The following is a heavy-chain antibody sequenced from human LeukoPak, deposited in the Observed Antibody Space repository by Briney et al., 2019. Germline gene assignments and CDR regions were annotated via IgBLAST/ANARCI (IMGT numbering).Heavy chain of an antibody. Sequence: GGSLRLSCAASGFTFTNYWMSWVRQAPGKGLEWVAMIREDGGDIYYMDSVKGRFTISRDNAKNSLYLQMNSLRAEDTAVYYCVRDRGSGSSQTHEFFEHWGQGTLVTVSS. CDR3: VRDRGSGSSQTHEFFEH. CDR1: GFTFTNYW. V-gene: IGHV3-7*01. CDR2: IREDGGDI. D-gene: IGHD1-26*01. J-gene: IGHJ1*01.